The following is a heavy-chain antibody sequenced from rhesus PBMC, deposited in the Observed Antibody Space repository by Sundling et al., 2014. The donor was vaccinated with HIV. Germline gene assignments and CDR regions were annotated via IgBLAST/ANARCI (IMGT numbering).Heavy chain of an antibody. CDR1: GASISGAYA. V-gene: IGHV4-127*01. J-gene: IGHJ4*01. CDR3: ARKRLTFWSFIDY. D-gene: IGHD2-15*01. CDR2: ISGSSGST. Sequence: QVQLQESGPGLVKPSETLSLTCAVYGASISGAYAWTWIRQSPGKGLEYIGYISGSSGSTNYNPSLKSRVTVSRDTSKNQFSLKLSSVTAADTAMYFCARKRLTFWSFIDYWGQGVLVTVSS.